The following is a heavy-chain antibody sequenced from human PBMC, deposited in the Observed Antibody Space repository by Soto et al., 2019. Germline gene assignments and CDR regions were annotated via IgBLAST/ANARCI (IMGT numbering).Heavy chain of an antibody. J-gene: IGHJ4*02. V-gene: IGHV3-30*18. CDR3: AKAPGAVAGPFDY. CDR2: ISYDGSNK. Sequence: GGSLRLSCAASGFTFSSYGMHWVRQAPGKGLEWVAVISYDGSNKYYADSVKGRFTISRDNSKNTLYLQMNSLRAEDTAVYYCAKAPGAVAGPFDYWGQGTLVTVSS. CDR1: GFTFSSYG. D-gene: IGHD6-19*01.